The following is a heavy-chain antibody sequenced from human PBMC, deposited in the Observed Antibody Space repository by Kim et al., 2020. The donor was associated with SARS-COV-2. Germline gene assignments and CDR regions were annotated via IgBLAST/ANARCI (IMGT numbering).Heavy chain of an antibody. V-gene: IGHV3-43*01. Sequence: GGSLRPSCATSGFTFHDYAMYWVRQAPGKGLEWVSLISWEGRTRDYIDSVRGRFTISRDNNENSLYLQMNSLRSEDTALYYCAKVSTPFSPSGDFDSWGQGTLVTVSS. D-gene: IGHD7-27*01. CDR3: AKVSTPFSPSGDFDS. CDR2: ISWEGRTR. J-gene: IGHJ4*02. CDR1: GFTFHDYA.